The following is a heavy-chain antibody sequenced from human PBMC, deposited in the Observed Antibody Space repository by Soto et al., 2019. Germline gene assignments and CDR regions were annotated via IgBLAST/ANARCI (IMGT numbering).Heavy chain of an antibody. Sequence: WASVKVSCKASGGTFSSYAISWVRQALGQGLEWMGGIIPIFGTANYAQKFQGRVTITADESTSTAYMELSSLRSEDTAVYYCASKYYYDSSGYYDYWGQGTLVTVS. CDR3: ASKYYYDSSGYYDY. J-gene: IGHJ4*02. CDR2: IIPIFGTA. V-gene: IGHV1-69*13. CDR1: GGTFSSYA. D-gene: IGHD3-22*01.